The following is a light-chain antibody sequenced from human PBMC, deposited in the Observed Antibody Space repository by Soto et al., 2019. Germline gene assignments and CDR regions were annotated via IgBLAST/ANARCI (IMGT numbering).Light chain of an antibody. CDR1: SSDVGGYNY. Sequence: QSVLTQPRSVSGSPGQSVTISCTGTSSDVGGYNYVSWYQQHPGKAPKLMIYDVIKRPSGVPDRFSGSKSGNTASLTISGLQAEDEADYYCCSYAGSYTNVFGTGTKVTVL. J-gene: IGLJ1*01. CDR2: DVI. V-gene: IGLV2-11*01. CDR3: CSYAGSYTNV.